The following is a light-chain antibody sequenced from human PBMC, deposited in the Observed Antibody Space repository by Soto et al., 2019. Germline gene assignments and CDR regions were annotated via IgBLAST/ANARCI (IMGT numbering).Light chain of an antibody. CDR2: AAS. V-gene: IGKV1-8*01. Sequence: AIRMPQPPPSFSASTGDRVTITCRASKGIASYLAWYQQKPGKAPKLLIYAASTLQSGVPSRFSGSGSGTDFTLTISCLQSEDFATYYCQQYYSYPRTFGQGTKVEIK. CDR3: QQYYSYPRT. J-gene: IGKJ1*01. CDR1: KGIASY.